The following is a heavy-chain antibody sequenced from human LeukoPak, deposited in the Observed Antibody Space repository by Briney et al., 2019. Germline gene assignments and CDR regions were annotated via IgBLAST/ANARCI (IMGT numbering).Heavy chain of an antibody. V-gene: IGHV4-34*01. J-gene: IGHJ5*02. Sequence: SETLSLTCAVYGGSFSGYYWTWIRQSPGKGLEWIGEISYGGSTNDNPSLKSRVTISVDTSKNQFSLNLSSVTAADTAVYYCARVIPGGGSRFWFDPWGQGTLVTVSS. CDR1: GGSFSGYY. CDR2: ISYGGST. D-gene: IGHD1-26*01. CDR3: ARVIPGGGSRFWFDP.